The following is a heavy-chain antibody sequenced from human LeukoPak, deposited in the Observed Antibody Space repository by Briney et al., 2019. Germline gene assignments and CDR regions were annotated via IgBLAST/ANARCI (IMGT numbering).Heavy chain of an antibody. J-gene: IGHJ5*02. V-gene: IGHV1-69*13. D-gene: IGHD2-15*01. CDR1: GGTFSSYA. Sequence: EASVKVSCKASGGTFSSYAIGWVRQAPGQGLEWMGGIIPIFGTANYAQKFQGRVTITADESTSTAYMELSSLRSEDTAVYYCAREEVDGSNWFDPWGQGTLVTVSS. CDR3: AREEVDGSNWFDP. CDR2: IIPIFGTA.